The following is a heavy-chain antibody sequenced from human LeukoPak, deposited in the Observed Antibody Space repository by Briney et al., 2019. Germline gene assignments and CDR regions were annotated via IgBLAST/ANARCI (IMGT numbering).Heavy chain of an antibody. J-gene: IGHJ4*02. V-gene: IGHV4-4*07. CDR2: IYTSGST. D-gene: IGHD6-6*01. CDR1: GGSISSYY. CDR3: ARDRGSSEYFDY. Sequence: SSETLPLTCTVSGGSISSYYWSWIRQPAGKGLEWIGRIYTSGSTNYNPSLKSRVTMSVDTSKNQFSLKLSSATAADTAVYYCARDRGSSEYFDYWGQGTLVTVSS.